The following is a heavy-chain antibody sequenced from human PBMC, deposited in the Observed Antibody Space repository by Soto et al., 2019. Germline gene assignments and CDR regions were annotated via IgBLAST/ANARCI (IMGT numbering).Heavy chain of an antibody. CDR3: ARQHYYGSGSYGAFDI. CDR1: GGSISSSSYY. D-gene: IGHD3-10*01. CDR2: IYYSGST. J-gene: IGHJ3*02. Sequence: PSETLSLTCTVSGGSISSSSYYWGWIRQHPGKGLEWIGYIYYSGSTYYNPSLKSRVTISVDTSKNQFSLKLSSVTAADTAVYYCARQHYYGSGSYGAFDIWGQGTMVTVS. V-gene: IGHV4-31*03.